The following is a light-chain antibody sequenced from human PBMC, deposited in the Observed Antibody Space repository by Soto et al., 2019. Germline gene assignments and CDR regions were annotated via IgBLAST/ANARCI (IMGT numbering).Light chain of an antibody. CDR3: QQYGSSPRT. Sequence: ENVLTQSPGTLSLSPGDRATLSCRASQSVASDYLAWYQQKSGQAPSLLIYGATIRATGIPDRFSGRGSGTDFTLTISRLEPEDFAVYYCQQYGSSPRTFGQGTKVEI. J-gene: IGKJ1*01. CDR1: QSVASDY. CDR2: GAT. V-gene: IGKV3-20*01.